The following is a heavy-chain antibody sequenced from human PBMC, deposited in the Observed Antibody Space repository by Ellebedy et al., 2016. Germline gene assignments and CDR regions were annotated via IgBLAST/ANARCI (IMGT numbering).Heavy chain of an antibody. CDR2: ISSGGDT. J-gene: IGHJ4*02. D-gene: IGHD6-13*01. V-gene: IGHV3-53*01. CDR1: GVIVYTNY. Sequence: GESLKISXAASGVIVYTNYMTWVRQAPGKGLEWVSAISSGGDTRYADSVKGRFTISSDNSKNTLYLQMNSLRAEDTAVYYCARDLPHNIALHYWGQGTLVTVSS. CDR3: ARDLPHNIALHY.